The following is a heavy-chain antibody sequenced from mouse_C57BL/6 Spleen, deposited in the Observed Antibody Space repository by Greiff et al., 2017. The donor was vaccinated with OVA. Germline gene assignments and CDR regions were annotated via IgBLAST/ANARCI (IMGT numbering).Heavy chain of an antibody. V-gene: IGHV1-54*01. CDR2: INPGSGGT. Sequence: QVQLQQSGAELVRPGTSVKVSCKASGYTFTNYLIEWVKQRPGQGLEWIGVINPGSGGTNYNEKFKGKATLTADKSSSTAYMQLSSLTSEDYAVYFCARPGDYDAWFAYWGQGTLVTVSA. D-gene: IGHD2-4*01. CDR3: ARPGDYDAWFAY. J-gene: IGHJ3*01. CDR1: GYTFTNYL.